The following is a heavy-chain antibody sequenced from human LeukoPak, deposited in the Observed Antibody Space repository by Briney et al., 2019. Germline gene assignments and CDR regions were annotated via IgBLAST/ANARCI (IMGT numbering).Heavy chain of an antibody. CDR1: GGSISSSSYY. CDR3: ARGPAGYYYDSSGHNWFDP. D-gene: IGHD3-22*01. CDR2: IYYSGST. J-gene: IGHJ5*02. Sequence: SETLSLTCTVSGGSISSSSYYWGWIRQPPGKGLEWIGSIYYSGSTYYNPSLKSRVTISVDTSKNQFSLKLSSVTAADTAVYYCARGPAGYYYDSSGHNWFDPWGQGTLVTVSS. V-gene: IGHV4-39*07.